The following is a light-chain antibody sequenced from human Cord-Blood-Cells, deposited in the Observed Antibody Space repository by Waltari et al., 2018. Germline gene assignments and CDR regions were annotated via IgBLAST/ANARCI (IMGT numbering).Light chain of an antibody. CDR3: SSYTSSSTPVV. J-gene: IGLJ2*01. V-gene: IGLV2-14*01. CDR2: DVS. Sequence: QSALTPPASVSGSPGQSITISCTGTSSAVGGYDYVSWYQQHQGKAPKLMIYDVSNRPSGVSNRFSGSKSSNTASLTISGLQAEDEADYYCSSYTSSSTPVVFGGGTKLTVL. CDR1: SSAVGGYDY.